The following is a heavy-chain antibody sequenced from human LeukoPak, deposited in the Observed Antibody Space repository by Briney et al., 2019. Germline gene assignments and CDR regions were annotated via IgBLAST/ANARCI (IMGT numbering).Heavy chain of an antibody. V-gene: IGHV4-39*07. Sequence: SETLSLTCSVSGGSISSYYWSWIRQPPGKGLECIGSIYYSGSTYYNPSLKSRVTISVDTSKNQFSLKLSSATAADTAVYYCARERSGGRQIDYWGQGTLVTVSS. CDR1: GGSISSYY. J-gene: IGHJ4*02. CDR3: ARERSGGRQIDY. CDR2: IYYSGST. D-gene: IGHD2-15*01.